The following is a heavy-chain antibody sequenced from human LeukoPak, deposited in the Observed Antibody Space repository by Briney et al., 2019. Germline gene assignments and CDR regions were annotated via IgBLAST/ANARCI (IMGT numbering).Heavy chain of an antibody. Sequence: GGSLRLSCRASGFTFSDYLMNWIRQAPGKGLEWLSFINPTGDNIYYADSVNGRFTISRDNANNILYLVMTSLRMEDAGLYYCATSRVFYHWGHGTLVSVSA. CDR1: GFTFSDYL. D-gene: IGHD2-2*01. CDR3: ATSRVFYH. J-gene: IGHJ4*01. V-gene: IGHV3-11*04. CDR2: INPTGDNI.